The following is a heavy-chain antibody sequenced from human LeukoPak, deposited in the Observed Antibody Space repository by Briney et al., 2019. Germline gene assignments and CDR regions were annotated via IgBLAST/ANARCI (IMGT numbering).Heavy chain of an antibody. D-gene: IGHD6-6*01. Sequence: SETLSLTCTVSGGSISSSSYYRGWIRQPPGTGLEWIGSIYYSGSTYYNPSLKSRVTISVDTFKNQFSLKLSSVTAADTAVYYCARGYSSSSTLDYWGQGILVTVSS. J-gene: IGHJ4*02. CDR1: GGSISSSSYY. CDR2: IYYSGST. V-gene: IGHV4-39*07. CDR3: ARGYSSSSTLDY.